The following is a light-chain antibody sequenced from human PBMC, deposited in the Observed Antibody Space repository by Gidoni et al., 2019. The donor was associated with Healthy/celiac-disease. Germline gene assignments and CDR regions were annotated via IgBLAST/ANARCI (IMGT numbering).Light chain of an antibody. CDR2: GAS. CDR1: QSVSSN. Sequence: ELVLTQSPATLTGSPGERATLSCRASQSVSSNLAWYQQKPGQAPRRLIYGASTRATGIPARFSGSGSGTEFTLTISSLQSEDFAVYYCQQYNNWPPYTFGQGTKLEIK. V-gene: IGKV3-15*01. CDR3: QQYNNWPPYT. J-gene: IGKJ2*01.